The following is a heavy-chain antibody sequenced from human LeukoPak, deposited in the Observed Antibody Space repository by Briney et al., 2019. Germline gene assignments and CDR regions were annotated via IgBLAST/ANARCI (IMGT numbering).Heavy chain of an antibody. CDR1: GFTFSSYW. CDR2: INTDGRST. CDR3: ARGPRFLEWLLEVYYFDY. Sequence: GGSLRLSCAASGFTFSSYWMHWVRQAPGKGLVWVSRINTDGRSTSYADSVKGRFTISRDNAKNTLYLQMNSLRAEDTAVYYCARGPRFLEWLLEVYYFDYWGQGTLVTVSS. V-gene: IGHV3-74*01. J-gene: IGHJ4*02. D-gene: IGHD3-3*01.